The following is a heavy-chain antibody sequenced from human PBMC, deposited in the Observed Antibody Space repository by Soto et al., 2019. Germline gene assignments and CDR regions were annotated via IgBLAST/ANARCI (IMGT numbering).Heavy chain of an antibody. Sequence: PGGSLRLSCVASGFTFSSSFMGWVRQAPGKGLEWVANINQDGGGTYYVDSVQGRFTISRDNAKDSLFLQMDSFRVEDTPVNYCARYFRANRRYFFVYLGQETPVNASS. CDR2: INQDGGGT. CDR1: GFTFSSSF. J-gene: IGHJ4*01. V-gene: IGHV3-7*03. CDR3: ARYFRANRRYFFVY.